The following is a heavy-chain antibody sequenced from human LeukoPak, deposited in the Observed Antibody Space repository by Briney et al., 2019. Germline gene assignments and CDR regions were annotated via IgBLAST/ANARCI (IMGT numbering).Heavy chain of an antibody. J-gene: IGHJ4*02. D-gene: IGHD5-18*01. CDR1: GGSISSGSYY. CDR3: AKARQLWLDC. V-gene: IGHV4-61*02. CDR2: IYTSGST. Sequence: PSETLSLTCTVSGGSISSGSYYWSWIRQPAGKGLEWIGRIYTSGSTNYNPSLKSRVTISVDTSKNQFSLKLSSRTAADTAVYYCAKARQLWLDCWGQGTLVTVSS.